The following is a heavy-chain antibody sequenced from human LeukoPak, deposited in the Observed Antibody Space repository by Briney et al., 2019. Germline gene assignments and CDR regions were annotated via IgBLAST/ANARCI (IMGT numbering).Heavy chain of an antibody. CDR3: ARDLREAVAGNGPSDDY. CDR2: ISGSGGST. D-gene: IGHD6-19*01. CDR1: GFTFSSYG. Sequence: GGTLRLSCAASGFTFSSYGMSWVRQAPGKGLEWVSAISGSGGSTYYADSVKGRFTISRDNSKNTLYLQMNSLRAEDTAVYYCARDLREAVAGNGPSDDYWGQGTLVTVSS. V-gene: IGHV3-23*01. J-gene: IGHJ4*02.